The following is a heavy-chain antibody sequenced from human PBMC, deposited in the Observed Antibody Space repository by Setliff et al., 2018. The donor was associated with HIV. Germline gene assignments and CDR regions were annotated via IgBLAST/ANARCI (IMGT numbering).Heavy chain of an antibody. CDR3: ARVPPGPYYYYMDV. CDR1: GGSFSGYY. V-gene: IGHV4-34*01. Sequence: SETLSLTCAVYGGSFSGYYWSWIRQPPGKGLEWIGEINHSGSTNYNPSLKSRVTISVDTSKNQFSLKLSSVTAADTAVYYCARVPPGPYYYYMDVWGKGTTVTVS. J-gene: IGHJ6*03. CDR2: INHSGST.